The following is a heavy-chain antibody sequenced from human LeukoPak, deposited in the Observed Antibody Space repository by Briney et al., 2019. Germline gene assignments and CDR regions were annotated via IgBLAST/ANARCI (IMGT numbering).Heavy chain of an antibody. CDR3: ARGSEGGNSY. V-gene: IGHV3-30-3*01. Sequence: PGRSLRLSCAASGFTFSSYAMHWVRQAPGKGLEWVAVISYDGSNKYYADSVKGRFTISRDNSKNTLYLQMNSLRAEDTAVYYCARGSEGGNSYWGQGTLVTVSS. CDR2: ISYDGSNK. D-gene: IGHD4-23*01. J-gene: IGHJ4*02. CDR1: GFTFSSYA.